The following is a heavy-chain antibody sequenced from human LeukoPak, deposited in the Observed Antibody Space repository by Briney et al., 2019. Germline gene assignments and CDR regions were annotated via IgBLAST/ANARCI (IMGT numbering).Heavy chain of an antibody. CDR2: IYNGGST. J-gene: IGHJ4*02. V-gene: IGHV3-66*02. D-gene: IGHD4-23*01. Sequence: PGGSLRLSCAASGFTISNNYMTWVRQAPGKGLEWVSVIYNGGSTYYADSVKGRFTISRDNSQNTLCLQINSLRAEDTAVYCCARGTYGGIDYWGQGTLVTVSS. CDR1: GFTISNNY. CDR3: ARGTYGGIDY.